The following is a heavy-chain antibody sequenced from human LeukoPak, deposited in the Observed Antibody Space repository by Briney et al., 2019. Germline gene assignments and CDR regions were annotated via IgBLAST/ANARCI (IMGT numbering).Heavy chain of an antibody. CDR3: ARVVVPAAALYYFDY. Sequence: VASVKVSCKASGYTFTTYAMNWVRQAPGQGLEWMGWINTNTGNPTYAQGFTGRFVFSLDTSVSTAYLQISSLKAEDTAVYYCARVVVPAAALYYFDYWGQGTLVTVSS. D-gene: IGHD2-2*01. V-gene: IGHV7-4-1*02. CDR2: INTNTGNP. J-gene: IGHJ4*02. CDR1: GYTFTTYA.